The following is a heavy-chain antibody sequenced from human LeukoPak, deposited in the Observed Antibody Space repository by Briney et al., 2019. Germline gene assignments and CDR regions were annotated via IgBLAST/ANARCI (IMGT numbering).Heavy chain of an antibody. D-gene: IGHD3-3*01. CDR2: MYSGGTT. J-gene: IGHJ4*02. V-gene: IGHV3-66*01. Sequence: PGGSLRLSCTGSGFTVSSSYMSWVRQTPGKGLEWVSVMYSGGTTYYADSVKGRFTISRDNAKNSLYLQMNSLRAEDTAVYYCARDQWAYYDFWSGYAAFDYWGQGTLVTVSS. CDR3: ARDQWAYYDFWSGYAAFDY. CDR1: GFTVSSSY.